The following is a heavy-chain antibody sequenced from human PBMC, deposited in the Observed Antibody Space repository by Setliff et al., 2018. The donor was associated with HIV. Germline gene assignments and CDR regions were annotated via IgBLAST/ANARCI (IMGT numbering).Heavy chain of an antibody. CDR3: AREDYYYYGMDV. V-gene: IGHV4-34*01. J-gene: IGHJ6*02. CDR1: GGSFSGYC. CDR2: INHSGRT. Sequence: PSETLSLTCAVYGGSFSGYCWGWIRQPPGKGLGWIGEINHSGRTKYNPSLKSRVTISVDTSKNQFSLKLSSVTAADTAVYYCAREDYYYYGMDVWGQGTTVTVSS.